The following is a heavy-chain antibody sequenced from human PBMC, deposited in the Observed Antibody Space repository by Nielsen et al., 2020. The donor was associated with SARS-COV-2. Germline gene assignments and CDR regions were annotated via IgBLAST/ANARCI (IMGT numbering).Heavy chain of an antibody. CDR2: ISWNSGSI. Sequence: GGSLRLSCAASGFTFDDYAMHWVRQAPGKGLEWVSGISWNSGSIGYADSVKGRFTISRDNAKNSLYLQMNSLRAEDTALYYCAKFGDHFNYFDYWGQGTLVTVSS. J-gene: IGHJ4*02. CDR1: GFTFDDYA. D-gene: IGHD4-17*01. V-gene: IGHV3-9*01. CDR3: AKFGDHFNYFDY.